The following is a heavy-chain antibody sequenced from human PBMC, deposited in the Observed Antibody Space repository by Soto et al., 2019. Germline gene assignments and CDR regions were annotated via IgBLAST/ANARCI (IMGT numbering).Heavy chain of an antibody. J-gene: IGHJ3*01. CDR1: GGSFSGFY. CDR3: AGGRVRGATSAFDL. CDR2: INHSGTT. Sequence: QVQLQQWGAGLLKPSETLSLSCAVYGGSFSGFYWSWVRQPPGKGLEWIGEINHSGTTNYNPSLTSRVTISVDTSKSHFSLKMGSAPAADTAVYHCAGGRVRGATSAFDLWGQGTLVTVSS. D-gene: IGHD3-10*01. V-gene: IGHV4-34*01.